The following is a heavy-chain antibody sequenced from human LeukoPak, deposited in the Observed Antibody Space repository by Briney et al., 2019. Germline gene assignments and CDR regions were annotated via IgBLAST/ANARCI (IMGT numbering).Heavy chain of an antibody. V-gene: IGHV4-34*01. CDR1: GGSFSGYY. Sequence: KTSETLSLTCAVYGGSFSGYYWSWIRQPPGKGLEWIGEINHSGSTNYNPSLKSRVTISVDTSKNQFSLKLSSVTAADTAVYYCAVRPYYDFWSGYYGWFDPWGQGTLVTVSS. J-gene: IGHJ5*02. CDR2: INHSGST. D-gene: IGHD3-3*01. CDR3: AVRPYYDFWSGYYGWFDP.